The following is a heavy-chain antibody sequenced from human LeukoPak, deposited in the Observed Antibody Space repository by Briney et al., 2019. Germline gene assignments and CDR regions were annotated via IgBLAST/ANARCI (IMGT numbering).Heavy chain of an antibody. Sequence: PSETLSLTCTVSGGSISSGGYYWSWIRQHPGKGLEWIGYIYYSGSTYYNPSLKSRVTISVDTSKNQFSLKLSSVTAADTAGYYWARGVGVVVAATLPFDYWGQGTLVTVSS. J-gene: IGHJ4*02. V-gene: IGHV4-31*03. CDR3: ARGVGVVVAATLPFDY. CDR2: IYYSGST. D-gene: IGHD2-15*01. CDR1: GGSISSGGYY.